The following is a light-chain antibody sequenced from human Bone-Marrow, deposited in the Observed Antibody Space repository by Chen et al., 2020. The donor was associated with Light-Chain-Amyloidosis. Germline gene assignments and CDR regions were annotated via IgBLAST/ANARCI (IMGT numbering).Light chain of an antibody. CDR1: SGSIATNY. CDR3: QSYQGSSQGV. J-gene: IGLJ3*02. V-gene: IGLV6-57*01. CDR2: EDD. Sequence: NFMLTKPHSVSLSPGKPVIISSTRSSGSIATNYVQWYQQRPGSSPTTVLYEDDQRPSGVPDRFSDTIDRSSNTASHTLAGRKTEDEAEYYCQSYQGSSQGVFGGGAKLTVL.